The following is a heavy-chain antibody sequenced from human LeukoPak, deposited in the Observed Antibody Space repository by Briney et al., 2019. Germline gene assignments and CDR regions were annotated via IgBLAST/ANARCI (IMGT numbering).Heavy chain of an antibody. V-gene: IGHV7-4-1*02. Sequence: ATVKVSCKASGYTFTNYAMNWVRQAPGQGLEWMGWINTNTGSPTYAQGFTGRFVFSLDTSVNTAYLQISSLKAEDTAVYYCAGDSTGMIYWGQGTLVTVSS. CDR3: AGDSTGMIY. CDR1: GYTFTNYA. D-gene: IGHD3-16*01. J-gene: IGHJ4*02. CDR2: INTNTGSP.